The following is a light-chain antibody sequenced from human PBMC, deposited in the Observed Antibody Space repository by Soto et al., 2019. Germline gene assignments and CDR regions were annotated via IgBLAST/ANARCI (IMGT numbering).Light chain of an antibody. V-gene: IGKV1-8*01. J-gene: IGKJ1*01. CDR2: AAS. CDR3: QHYYNYPWT. CDR1: QDIHNY. Sequence: AVLLTQSPSSFSASTGDRATITCRASQDIHNYLAWYQQVSGKAPKLLLYAASILQTGVPSRFSGSGSGTDFTLTIDDLQSEDFSTYFCQHYYNYPWTFGQGTTVE.